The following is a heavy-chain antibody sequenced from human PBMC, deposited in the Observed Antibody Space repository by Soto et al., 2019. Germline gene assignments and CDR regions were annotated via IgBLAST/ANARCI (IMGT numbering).Heavy chain of an antibody. CDR3: ASRGRCYMDV. Sequence: EVPLLESGGGLEQPGGSLRLSCAASGFPFSHYAMSWVRQAPGMGLEWVSTIGSSGSTHYADSVKGRFPISRDNSKNTVYLQMNSRRAEDKAVDYCASRGRCYMDVWGKGTTVTVSS. D-gene: IGHD5-12*01. V-gene: IGHV3-23*01. J-gene: IGHJ6*03. CDR1: GFPFSHYA. CDR2: IGSSGST.